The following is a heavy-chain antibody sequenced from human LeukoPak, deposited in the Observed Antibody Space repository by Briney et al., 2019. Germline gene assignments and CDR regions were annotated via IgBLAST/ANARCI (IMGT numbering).Heavy chain of an antibody. V-gene: IGHV5-51*01. Sequence: GESLKISCKGSGYSFTSYWIGRVRPMPGKGLEWMGIIYPGDSDTRYSPSFQGQVTISADKSISTAYLQWSSLKASDTAMYYCARQAGYCSSTSCYTHYYGMDVWGQGTTVTVSS. CDR3: ARQAGYCSSTSCYTHYYGMDV. D-gene: IGHD2-2*02. CDR1: GYSFTSYW. J-gene: IGHJ6*02. CDR2: IYPGDSDT.